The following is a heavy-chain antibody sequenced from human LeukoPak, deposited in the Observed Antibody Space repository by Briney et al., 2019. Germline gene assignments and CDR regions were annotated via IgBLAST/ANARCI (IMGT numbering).Heavy chain of an antibody. Sequence: SGGSLRLSCAASGFTFSSYEMNWVRQAPGKGLEWVSDISGSGSTIYYADSVKGRFTISRDNAKNSLSPQLNSLRAEDTGIYYCARAEIRNAFFSDGWGQGTLVTVSS. J-gene: IGHJ4*02. CDR3: ARAEIRNAFFSDG. V-gene: IGHV3-48*03. D-gene: IGHD3-3*01. CDR1: GFTFSSYE. CDR2: ISGSGSTI.